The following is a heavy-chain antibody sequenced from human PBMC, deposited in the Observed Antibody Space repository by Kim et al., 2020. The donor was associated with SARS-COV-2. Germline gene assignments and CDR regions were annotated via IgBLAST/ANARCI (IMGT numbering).Heavy chain of an antibody. J-gene: IGHJ4*02. CDR2: INHSGST. V-gene: IGHV4-34*01. CDR1: GGSFSGYY. D-gene: IGHD3-22*01. CDR3: ARGRLMYYYDSSRYYFGKNIQNFDY. Sequence: SETLSLTCAVYGGSFSGYYWSWIRQPPGKGLEWIGEINHSGSTNYNPSLKSRVTISVDTSKNQFSLKLSSVTAADTAVYYCARGRLMYYYDSSRYYFGKNIQNFDYWGQGTLVTVSS.